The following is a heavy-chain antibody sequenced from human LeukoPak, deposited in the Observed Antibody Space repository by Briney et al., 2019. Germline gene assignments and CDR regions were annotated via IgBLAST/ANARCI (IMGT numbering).Heavy chain of an antibody. D-gene: IGHD3-9*01. Sequence: ASVKVSCKASGYTFTSYDINWVRQATGQGLEWMGWMNPNSGNTGYAQKSQGRVTMTRNTSISTAYMELSSLRSEDTAVYYCARAGSMYYDILTGYYYYYGMDVWGQGTTVTVSS. CDR3: ARAGSMYYDILTGYYYYYGMDV. J-gene: IGHJ6*02. V-gene: IGHV1-8*01. CDR2: MNPNSGNT. CDR1: GYTFTSYD.